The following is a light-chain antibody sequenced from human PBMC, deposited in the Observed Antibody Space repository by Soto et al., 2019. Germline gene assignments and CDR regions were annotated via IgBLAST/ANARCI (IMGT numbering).Light chain of an antibody. CDR1: QSVASSY. V-gene: IGKV3-20*01. J-gene: IGKJ2*01. CDR2: GAS. Sequence: EIVLTQSPGTLSLSPGESATLSCRASQSVASSYFAWYQQKPGQAPRLLIYGASSRATGIPDRFSGRRSGTAFTRTISRLEPGDLAVYYCKPYEAFGQGTKVEIK. CDR3: KPYEA.